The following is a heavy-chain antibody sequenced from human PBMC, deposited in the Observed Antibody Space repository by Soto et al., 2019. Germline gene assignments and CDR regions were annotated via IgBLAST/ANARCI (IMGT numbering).Heavy chain of an antibody. CDR2: MNSNNGDT. Sequence: ASVKVSCKASRYTFTAYFRRLVRQAPGQGLEWMGWMNSNNGDTFYAQKFQGRLTMTRDTSINTAYMELSRLRSDDTAVYYCARESYNWNYDYWGQGSLVPVSS. CDR3: ARESYNWNYDY. CDR1: RYTFTAYF. V-gene: IGHV1-2*02. J-gene: IGHJ4*02. D-gene: IGHD1-20*01.